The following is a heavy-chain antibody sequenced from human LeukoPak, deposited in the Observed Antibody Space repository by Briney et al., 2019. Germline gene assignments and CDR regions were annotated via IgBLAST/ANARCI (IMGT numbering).Heavy chain of an antibody. D-gene: IGHD1-26*01. J-gene: IGHJ4*02. Sequence: GGSLRLSCAASGFTFDDYAMHWVRQAPGKGLEWVSGISWNSGSIGYADSVKGRFTISRDNAKNSLYLQMNSLRAEDMALYYCAKDISRGSYLYYFDYWGQGTLVTVSS. V-gene: IGHV3-9*03. CDR1: GFTFDDYA. CDR2: ISWNSGSI. CDR3: AKDISRGSYLYYFDY.